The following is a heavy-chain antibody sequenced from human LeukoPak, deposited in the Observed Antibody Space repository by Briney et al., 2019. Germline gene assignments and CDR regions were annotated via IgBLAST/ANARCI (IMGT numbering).Heavy chain of an antibody. CDR3: ARILSYHYMDV. Sequence: PSETLSLTCTVSGGSISSSSYYWGWIRQPPGKGLEWIGSIYYSGSTYYNPSLKGRVTISVDTAKNQFSLKLSSVTAADTAVYYCARILSYHYMDVWGKGTTVTVSS. CDR1: GGSISSSSYY. V-gene: IGHV4-39*07. D-gene: IGHD2-8*01. CDR2: IYYSGST. J-gene: IGHJ6*03.